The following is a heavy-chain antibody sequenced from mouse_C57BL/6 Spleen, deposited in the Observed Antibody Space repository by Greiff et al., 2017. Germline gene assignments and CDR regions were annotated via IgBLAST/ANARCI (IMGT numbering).Heavy chain of an antibody. V-gene: IGHV1-82*01. CDR2: IYPGDGDT. CDR1: GYAFSSSW. J-gene: IGHJ4*01. CDR3: ARAHTYGNYVSAMYD. D-gene: IGHD2-1*01. Sequence: VQLQQSGPELVKPGASVKISCKASGYAFSSSWMNWVKQRPGQGLEWIGRIYPGDGDTNYNGKFKGKATLTADKSSSTAYMELSSLTSEDSAVYFCARAHTYGNYVSAMYDRGQSASVT.